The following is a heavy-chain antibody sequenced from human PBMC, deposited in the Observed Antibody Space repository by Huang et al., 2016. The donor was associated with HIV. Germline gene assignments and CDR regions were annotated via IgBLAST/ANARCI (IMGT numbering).Heavy chain of an antibody. CDR2: INPNGGAT. V-gene: IGHV1-46*03. CDR1: GYIFTNYY. J-gene: IGHJ1*01. CDR3: VRGSSTREEYFQY. Sequence: QVQLVQSGAEVKKPGASVKVSCKASGYIFTNYYMHWVRQAPGQGLHWMGIINPNGGATTYERQFHDTVTMTRDTSANTLYMELSGLRSDDTAVYYCVRGSSTREEYFQYWGQGTLITVSS. D-gene: IGHD2-2*01.